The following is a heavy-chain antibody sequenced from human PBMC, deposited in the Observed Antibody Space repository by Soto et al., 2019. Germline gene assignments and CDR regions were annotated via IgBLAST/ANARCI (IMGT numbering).Heavy chain of an antibody. CDR2: ISSSSSTI. J-gene: IGHJ6*03. CDR3: ARDVLSPYYYYYYMDV. V-gene: IGHV3-48*01. CDR1: GFTFSSYS. Sequence: GGSLRLSCAASGFTFSSYSMNWVRQAPGKGLEWVSYISSSSSTIYYADSVKGRFTISRDNAKNSLYLQMNSLRAEDTAVYYCARDVLSPYYYYYYMDVWGKGTTVTVSS.